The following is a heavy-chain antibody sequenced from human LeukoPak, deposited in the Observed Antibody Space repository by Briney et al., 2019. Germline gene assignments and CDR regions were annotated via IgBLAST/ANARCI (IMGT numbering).Heavy chain of an antibody. Sequence: ASVKVSCKASGYTFTDYYIHWMRQAPGQGLEWMGWINPNSGGTNYAQKFQGRVTMTRDTSINTAYMELSSPTSDDTAVYYCARSESSAWHYWGQGTLVTVSS. CDR3: ARSESSAWHY. CDR1: GYTFTDYY. CDR2: INPNSGGT. J-gene: IGHJ4*02. V-gene: IGHV1-2*02. D-gene: IGHD6-19*01.